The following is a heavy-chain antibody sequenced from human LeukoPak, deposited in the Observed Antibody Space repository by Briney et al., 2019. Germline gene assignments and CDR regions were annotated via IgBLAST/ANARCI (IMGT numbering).Heavy chain of an antibody. CDR3: AKDSARMRGAFDI. J-gene: IGHJ3*02. D-gene: IGHD1-14*01. CDR2: INTDGSGT. Sequence: QAGGSLRLSCAASRFTFSSYWMHWVRQAPGKGLVWVSRINTDGSGTSYADSVKGRFTISRDNAKNTLYLQMNSLRAEDAAVYYCAKDSARMRGAFDIWGQGTMVTVSS. CDR1: RFTFSSYW. V-gene: IGHV3-74*01.